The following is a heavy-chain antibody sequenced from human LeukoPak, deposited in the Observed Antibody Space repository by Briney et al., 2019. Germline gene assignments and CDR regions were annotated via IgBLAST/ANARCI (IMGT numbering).Heavy chain of an antibody. CDR2: INWNGGST. CDR3: ARVKYSGYDSYYYYYYMDV. CDR1: GFTFDDYG. D-gene: IGHD5-12*01. V-gene: IGHV3-20*04. J-gene: IGHJ6*03. Sequence: GGSLRLSCATSGFTFDDYGMSWVRQAPGKGLEWVSGINWNGGSTGYADSVKGRFTISRDNDKNSLYLQMNSLRAEDTALYYCARVKYSGYDSYYYYYYMDVWGKGTTVTVSS.